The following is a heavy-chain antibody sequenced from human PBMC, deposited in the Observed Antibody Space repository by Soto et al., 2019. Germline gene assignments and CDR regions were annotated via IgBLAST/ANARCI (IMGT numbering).Heavy chain of an antibody. V-gene: IGHV4-59*01. CDR3: ARAYGGFDNGLDV. CDR1: GDSIRSYY. D-gene: IGHD5-12*01. Sequence: SETLSLTCTVSGDSIRSYYWTWIRQPPGKGLELIGYIYYSGSTRYNPSLKSRVTISVDMSKNQFSLKLSSVIAADTAVYYCARAYGGFDNGLDVWGQGTAVTVSS. J-gene: IGHJ6*02. CDR2: IYYSGST.